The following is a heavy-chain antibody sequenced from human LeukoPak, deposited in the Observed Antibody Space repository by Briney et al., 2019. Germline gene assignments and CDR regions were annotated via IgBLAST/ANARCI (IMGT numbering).Heavy chain of an antibody. CDR2: IKHDGSEK. D-gene: IGHD3-3*01. Sequence: PGESLRLSCAASGFTFSTSWMSWVRQAPGKGLERVANIKHDGSEKNFVDSVKGRFTISRDNANNSLFLQINNVRDEDTATYYCAREGQYDFWSGLKWFDPWGQGTLVIVSS. V-gene: IGHV3-7*01. J-gene: IGHJ5*02. CDR3: AREGQYDFWSGLKWFDP. CDR1: GFTFSTSW.